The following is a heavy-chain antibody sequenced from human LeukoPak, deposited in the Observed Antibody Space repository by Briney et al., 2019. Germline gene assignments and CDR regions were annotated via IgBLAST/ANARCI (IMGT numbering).Heavy chain of an antibody. CDR1: GFTFSSYS. Sequence: PGGSLRLSCAASGFTFSSYSMNWVRQAPGKGLEWVSYISSSSSTIYYADSVKGRFTISRDNAKNSLYLQMNSLRVEDTAVYYCARDGVDEYNYLYGMDVWGQGTTVTVSS. CDR2: ISSSSSTI. V-gene: IGHV3-48*04. CDR3: ARDGVDEYNYLYGMDV. D-gene: IGHD5-24*01. J-gene: IGHJ6*02.